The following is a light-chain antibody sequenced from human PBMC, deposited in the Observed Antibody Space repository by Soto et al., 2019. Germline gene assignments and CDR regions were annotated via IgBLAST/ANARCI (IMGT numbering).Light chain of an antibody. CDR1: SSNIGNNY. J-gene: IGLJ1*01. Sequence: PGQKVTISCSGSSSNIGNNYVSWYQQLPGTAPKLLIYDNNKRPSGIPDRFSGSKSGTSATLGITGLQTGDEADYYCGTWDSSLSAYVFGTGTKVTVL. CDR3: GTWDSSLSAYV. CDR2: DNN. V-gene: IGLV1-51*01.